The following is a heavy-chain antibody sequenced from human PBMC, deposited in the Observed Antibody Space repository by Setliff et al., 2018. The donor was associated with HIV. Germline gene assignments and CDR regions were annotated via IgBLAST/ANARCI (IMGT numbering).Heavy chain of an antibody. D-gene: IGHD6-19*01. CDR2: IYYSGST. J-gene: IGHJ4*02. Sequence: PSETPSLPCTVSAGSIRSSTYYWAWIRQPPGKGLEWIGTIYYSGSTYYNPSLTSRATISVDMSKNQFSLRLSSVTAADTAVYYCIIAYSSGWLAPMGFDSWGQGTLVTVSS. V-gene: IGHV4-39*05. CDR3: IIAYSSGWLAPMGFDS. CDR1: AGSIRSSTYY.